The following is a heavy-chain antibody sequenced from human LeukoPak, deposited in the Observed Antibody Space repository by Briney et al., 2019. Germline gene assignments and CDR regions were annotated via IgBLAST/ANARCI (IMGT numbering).Heavy chain of an antibody. CDR1: GRSFSGYY. D-gene: IGHD3-10*01. CDR3: ARAQGDLWLGESRRTGFDP. V-gene: IGHV4-34*01. Sequence: SETLSLTCAVYGRSFSGYYWSWIRQPPGKGLEWIGEINHSGSTNYNPSLKSRVTISVDTSKNQFSLKLSSVTAADTAVYYCARAQGDLWLGESRRTGFDPWGQGTLVTVSS. CDR2: INHSGST. J-gene: IGHJ5*02.